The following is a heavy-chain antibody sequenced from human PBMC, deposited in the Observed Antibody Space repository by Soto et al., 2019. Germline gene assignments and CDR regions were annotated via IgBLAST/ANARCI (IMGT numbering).Heavy chain of an antibody. V-gene: IGHV3-7*01. J-gene: IGHJ4*02. CDR3: ARHNSGTFAFDY. D-gene: IGHD1-26*01. CDR2: IKQDGSEE. CDR1: GFTFRIYW. Sequence: GSLRLSWAAAGFTFRIYWMTWVRQAPGKGLEWVAHIKQDGSEEYYVDSVKGRFTISRDNGKNSLFLKMNSLRAEDTAVYYCARHNSGTFAFDYWGQGSLVTVPS.